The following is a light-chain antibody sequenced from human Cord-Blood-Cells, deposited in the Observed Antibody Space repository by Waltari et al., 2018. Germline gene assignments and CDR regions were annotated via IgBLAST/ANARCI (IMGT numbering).Light chain of an antibody. J-gene: IGKJ3*01. CDR2: DAS. CDR3: QQRSNCLFT. Sequence: EIVLTQSPATLSLSPGERATLSCRASQRVSSYLAWYQQKPGQAPRLLIYDASNRATGIPARFSGRGSGTEFTLTISSLEPEDFAVYYCQQRSNCLFTFGPGTKVDIK. V-gene: IGKV3-11*01. CDR1: QRVSSY.